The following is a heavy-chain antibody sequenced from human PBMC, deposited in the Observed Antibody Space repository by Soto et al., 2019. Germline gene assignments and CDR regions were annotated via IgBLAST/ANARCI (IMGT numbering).Heavy chain of an antibody. CDR1: GFTFSSYS. Sequence: PGGSLRLSCAASGFTFSSYSMNWVRQAPGKGLEWVSSISSSSSYIYYADSGKGRFTISRDNAKNSLYLQMNSLRAEDTAVYYCARDAHSIAARPTAFDYWGQGTLVTVSS. CDR3: ARDAHSIAARPTAFDY. CDR2: ISSSSSYI. V-gene: IGHV3-21*01. J-gene: IGHJ4*02. D-gene: IGHD6-6*01.